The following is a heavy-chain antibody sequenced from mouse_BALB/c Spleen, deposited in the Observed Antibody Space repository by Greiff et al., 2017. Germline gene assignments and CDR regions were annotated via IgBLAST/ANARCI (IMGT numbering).Heavy chain of an antibody. V-gene: IGHV3-6*02. D-gene: IGHD2-1*01. Sequence: DVQLQESGPGLVKPSQSLSLTCSVTGYSITSGYYWNWIRQFPGNKLEWMGYISYDGSNNYNPSLKNRISITRDTSKNQFFLKLNSVTTEDTATYYCAREYGNPYAMDYWGQGTSVTVSS. CDR2: ISYDGSN. J-gene: IGHJ4*01. CDR1: GYSITSGYY. CDR3: AREYGNPYAMDY.